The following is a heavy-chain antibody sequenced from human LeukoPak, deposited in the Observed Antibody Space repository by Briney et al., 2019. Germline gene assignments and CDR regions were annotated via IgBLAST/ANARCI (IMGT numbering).Heavy chain of an antibody. J-gene: IGHJ4*02. V-gene: IGHV1-2*02. CDR3: ARGRGVWFADLSLKGLDF. D-gene: IGHD3-10*01. CDR2: INPNSGGT. Sequence: GASVKVSCKVSGYTLTGYYMHWVRQAPGQGLEWMGWINPNSGGTNYAQKFQGRVTMTRDTSISTAYMELSRLRSDDTAVYHCARGRGVWFADLSLKGLDFWGQGTLVTVSS. CDR1: GYTLTGYY.